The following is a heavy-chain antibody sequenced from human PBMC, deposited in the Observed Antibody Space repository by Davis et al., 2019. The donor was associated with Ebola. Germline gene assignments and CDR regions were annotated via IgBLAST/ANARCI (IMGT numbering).Heavy chain of an antibody. CDR3: AGSNPFDY. CDR2: ITSDGSST. Sequence: HTGGSLRLSCAASGFTFSDYYMSWIRQAPGKGLVWVSRITSDGSSTNYADSVKGRFTISRDNSKNTLYLQMNSLRAEDTAVYYWAGSNPFDYWGQGTLVTVSS. V-gene: IGHV3-74*01. J-gene: IGHJ4*02. D-gene: IGHD3-10*01. CDR1: GFTFSDYY.